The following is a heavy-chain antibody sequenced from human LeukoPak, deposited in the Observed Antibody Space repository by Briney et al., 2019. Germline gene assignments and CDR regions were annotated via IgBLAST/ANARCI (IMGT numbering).Heavy chain of an antibody. CDR1: GFTFQNYA. CDR3: ARDSGSGWDFDY. D-gene: IGHD6-19*01. Sequence: SGGSLRLSCAASGFTFQNYAMHWVRQAPGRGLEWVSLVTGDGITKYYADSVKGRFTISRDDSKTSIYLQMNSLTIEDTAFYFCARDSGSGWDFDYWGQGTLVTVSS. J-gene: IGHJ4*02. CDR2: VTGDGITK. V-gene: IGHV3-43*02.